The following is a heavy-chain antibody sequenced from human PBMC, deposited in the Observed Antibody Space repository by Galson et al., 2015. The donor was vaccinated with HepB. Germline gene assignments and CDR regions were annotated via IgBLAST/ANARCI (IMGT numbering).Heavy chain of an antibody. CDR2: ISGSDGST. V-gene: IGHV3-23*01. J-gene: IGHJ3*01. D-gene: IGHD2-2*01. Sequence: SLRLSCAASGFIFSAYDMHWVRQAPGKGLEWVSGISGSDGSTFYADSVKGRFTISRDNSKNMLYLQMNSLRAEDTAVYYCARSRAFGLWGQGTMVTVSS. CDR3: ARSRAFGL. CDR1: GFIFSAYD.